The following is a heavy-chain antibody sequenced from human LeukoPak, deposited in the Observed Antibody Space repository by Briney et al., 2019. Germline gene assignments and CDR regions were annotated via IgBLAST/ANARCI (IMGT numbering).Heavy chain of an antibody. V-gene: IGHV4-59*01. CDR1: GGSISSYY. Sequence: PSETLSLTCTVSGGSISSYYWSWFRQPPGKGLEWIGYIYYSGSTNYNPSLKSRVTISVDTSKDQFSLKLSSVTAADTAVYYCARDQGGSPDYWGQGTLVTVSS. D-gene: IGHD3-16*01. J-gene: IGHJ4*02. CDR2: IYYSGST. CDR3: ARDQGGSPDY.